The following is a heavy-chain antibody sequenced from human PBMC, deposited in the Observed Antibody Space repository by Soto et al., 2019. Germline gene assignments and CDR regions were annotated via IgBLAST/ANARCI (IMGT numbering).Heavy chain of an antibody. CDR3: ATELASAGTRIDYYYGMDV. V-gene: IGHV1-24*01. CDR1: GYTLTELP. CDR2: FDPEDGET. J-gene: IGHJ6*02. D-gene: IGHD6-13*01. Sequence: ASVKVSCKVSGYTLTELPMHWVRQAPGKGREWMGGFDPEDGETIYAQKFQGRVTMTEDTSTDTAYMELSSLRSEDTAVYYCATELASAGTRIDYYYGMDVWGQGTTVTVSS.